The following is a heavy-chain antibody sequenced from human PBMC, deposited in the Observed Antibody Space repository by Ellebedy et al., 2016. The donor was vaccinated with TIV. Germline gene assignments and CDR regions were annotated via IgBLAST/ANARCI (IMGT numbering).Heavy chain of an antibody. CDR2: INQDESQR. J-gene: IGHJ3*01. CDR3: ATDGSYGDFRSPAHALDF. D-gene: IGHD4-17*01. CDR1: GFSFRSYW. V-gene: IGHV3-7*01. Sequence: GESLKISCAASGFSFRSYWMSWVRQAPGRGLEWVANINQDESQRYYVDSVKGRFTISRDNTKNSLYLQMNSLRAEDTAVYFCATDGSYGDFRSPAHALDFWGQGTMVTV.